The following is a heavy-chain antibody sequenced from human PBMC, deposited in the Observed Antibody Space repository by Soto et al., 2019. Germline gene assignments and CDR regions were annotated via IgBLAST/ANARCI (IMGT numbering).Heavy chain of an antibody. V-gene: IGHV3-30*18. D-gene: IGHD3-3*01. J-gene: IGHJ4*02. Sequence: QVQLVESGGGVVQPGRSLKLSCLASGFTFNDYVMHWVRQAPGKGLEWVALISYDESNKDYADSVKGRFTISRDNSKNALYLQINSLRSEDTAVYYCAKLRLATYDFWGGCDSWSQGTLVTVSS. CDR2: ISYDESNK. CDR3: AKLRLATYDFWGGCDS. CDR1: GFTFNDYV.